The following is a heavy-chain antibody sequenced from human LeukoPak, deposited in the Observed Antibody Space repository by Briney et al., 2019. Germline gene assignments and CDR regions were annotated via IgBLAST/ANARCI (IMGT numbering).Heavy chain of an antibody. V-gene: IGHV3-74*03. Sequence: GGSLRLSCAASGFTISSHLMYWVRQPPGKGLVWVSRIISDGTTTYADSVKGRFTISRDNSKNTLYLQMNSLRAEDTAVYYCAKGGYYDILTGSGLDYWGQGTLVTVSS. D-gene: IGHD3-9*01. CDR1: GFTISSHL. CDR3: AKGGYYDILTGSGLDY. J-gene: IGHJ4*02. CDR2: IISDGTT.